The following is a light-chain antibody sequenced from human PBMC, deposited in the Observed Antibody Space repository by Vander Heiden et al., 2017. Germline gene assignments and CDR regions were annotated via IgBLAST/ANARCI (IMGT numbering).Light chain of an antibody. J-gene: IGLJ1*01. CDR2: VNI. Sequence: QSVLTQPTSVSGAPGQRVTISCTGSSSNIGAGYDVHWYQQLPGTAPKLLIYVNINRPSGVPDRFSGSKSGTSASLAITGLQAEDEADYYCQSYDSSLSAHVFGTGTKVTVL. CDR3: QSYDSSLSAHV. V-gene: IGLV1-40*01. CDR1: SSNIGAGYD.